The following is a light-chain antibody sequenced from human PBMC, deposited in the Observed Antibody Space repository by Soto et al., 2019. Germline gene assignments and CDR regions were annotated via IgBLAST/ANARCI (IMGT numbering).Light chain of an antibody. CDR2: DVS. CDR3: QQYGTSPQT. V-gene: IGKV3-20*01. J-gene: IGKJ5*01. Sequence: IVLTQSPGTLSLSPGERASLSCRASQSVSGTYLAWYQQRPGQAPRLLIYDVSSRATGIPDRFSGSGSGSDFTLTINRLEPEDFAAYYCQQYGTSPQTFGQGTRLEIK. CDR1: QSVSGTY.